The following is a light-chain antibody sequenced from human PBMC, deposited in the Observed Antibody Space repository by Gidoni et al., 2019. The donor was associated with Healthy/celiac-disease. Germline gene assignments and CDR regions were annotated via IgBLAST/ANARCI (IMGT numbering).Light chain of an antibody. J-gene: IGKJ4*01. V-gene: IGKV3-15*01. Sequence: EIVMTKSPATLSVSPGERATLSCRASQSVSSNLAWYQQKTGQAPRLLIYGASTRATGIPARFSGSGSGTEFTLTISSLQSEDFAVYYCQQYNNWPPLTFGGGTKVEIK. CDR1: QSVSSN. CDR2: GAS. CDR3: QQYNNWPPLT.